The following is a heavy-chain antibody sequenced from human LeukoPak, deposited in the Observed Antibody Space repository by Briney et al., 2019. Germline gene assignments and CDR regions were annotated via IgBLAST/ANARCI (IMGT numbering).Heavy chain of an antibody. Sequence: SETLSLTCAVYGGSFSGYYWSWIRQPPGKGLEWIGEINHSGSTNYNPSLKSRVTISVDTSKNQFSLKLSSVTAADTAVYYCARDAYGSGNYYFDYWGQGTLVTVSS. V-gene: IGHV4-34*01. CDR3: ARDAYGSGNYYFDY. D-gene: IGHD3-10*01. CDR1: GGSFSGYY. J-gene: IGHJ4*02. CDR2: INHSGST.